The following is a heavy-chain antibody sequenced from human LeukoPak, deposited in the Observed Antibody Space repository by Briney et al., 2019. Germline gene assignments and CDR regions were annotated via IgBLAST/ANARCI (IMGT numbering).Heavy chain of an antibody. CDR3: ANQPYGAYSQPFQH. D-gene: IGHD4-17*01. J-gene: IGHJ1*01. CDR2: ISGSGGST. CDR1: GFTFSSYA. V-gene: IGHV3-23*01. Sequence: PGGSLRLSCAASGFTFSSYAMSWVRQAPGKGLEWVSAISGSGGSTYYADSVKGRFTISRDNSKNTLYLQMNSLRAEDTAVYYCANQPYGAYSQPFQHWGQGTLVTVSS.